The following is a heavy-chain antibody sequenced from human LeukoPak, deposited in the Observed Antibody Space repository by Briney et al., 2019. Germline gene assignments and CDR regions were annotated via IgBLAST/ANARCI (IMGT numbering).Heavy chain of an antibody. V-gene: IGHV4-30-4*08. Sequence: TSETLSLTCTVSGGSISSGDYYWSWIRQPPGKGLEWIGYIYYSGSTYYNPSLKSRVTISVDTSKNQFSLKLSSVTAADTAVYYCARSNWNDVGDYWGQGTLVTVSS. CDR1: GGSISSGDYY. CDR3: ARSNWNDVGDY. J-gene: IGHJ4*02. CDR2: IYYSGST. D-gene: IGHD1-1*01.